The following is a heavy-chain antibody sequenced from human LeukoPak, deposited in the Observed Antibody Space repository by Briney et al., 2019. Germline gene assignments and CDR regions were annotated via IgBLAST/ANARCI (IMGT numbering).Heavy chain of an antibody. CDR1: GGTFSSYA. CDR3: ARSYYGSGSYYNPPYYYYYYMDV. D-gene: IGHD3-10*01. V-gene: IGHV1-69*13. CDR2: INPTGGST. Sequence: SVKVSCKASGGTFSSYAISWVRQAPGQGLEWMGLINPTGGSTGYAQKFQGRVTITADESTSTAYMELSSLRSEDTAVFYCARSYYGSGSYYNPPYYYYYYMDVWGKGTTVTISS. J-gene: IGHJ6*03.